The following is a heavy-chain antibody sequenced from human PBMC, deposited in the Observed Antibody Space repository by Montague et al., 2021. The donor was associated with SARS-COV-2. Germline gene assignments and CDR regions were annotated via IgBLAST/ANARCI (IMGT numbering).Heavy chain of an antibody. CDR3: ARRGAVNNYEVFDY. J-gene: IGHJ4*02. V-gene: IGHV4-59*08. Sequence: SETLSLTCTVSGGSMNSYYWSWIRQAPGKGLEWIGWIYYSGSSYSHPSLKSRLTISADTSRREFYLKLTSVTAADTAVYFCARRGAVNNYEVFDYWGQGTLVTVSS. CDR1: GGSMNSYY. CDR2: IYYSGSS. D-gene: IGHD4-11*01.